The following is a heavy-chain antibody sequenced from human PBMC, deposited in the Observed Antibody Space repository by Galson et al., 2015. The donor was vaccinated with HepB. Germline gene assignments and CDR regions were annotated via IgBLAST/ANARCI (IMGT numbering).Heavy chain of an antibody. CDR1: GYTFTSYD. D-gene: IGHD3-10*01. Sequence: SVKVSCKASGYTFTSYDINWVRQATGQGLEWMGWMNPNSGNTGYAQKFQGRVTMTRNTSISTAYMELSSLRSEDTAVYYCARELWFGEFLYYYYYMDVWGKGTTVTVSS. V-gene: IGHV1-8*01. CDR2: MNPNSGNT. J-gene: IGHJ6*03. CDR3: ARELWFGEFLYYYYYMDV.